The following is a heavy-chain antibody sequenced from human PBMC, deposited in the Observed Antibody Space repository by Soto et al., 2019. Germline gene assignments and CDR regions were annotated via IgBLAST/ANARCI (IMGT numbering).Heavy chain of an antibody. J-gene: IGHJ2*01. Sequence: QVQLVESGGGVVQPGRSLRLSCAASGLTFSSYGMHWVRQAPGKGLEWVAVISYDGSNKYYADSVKGRFTISRDNSKNTLYLQMNSLRAEDTAVYYCAKVLDYGDYDSSWYFDLWGRGTLVTVSS. CDR1: GLTFSSYG. V-gene: IGHV3-30*18. CDR2: ISYDGSNK. D-gene: IGHD4-17*01. CDR3: AKVLDYGDYDSSWYFDL.